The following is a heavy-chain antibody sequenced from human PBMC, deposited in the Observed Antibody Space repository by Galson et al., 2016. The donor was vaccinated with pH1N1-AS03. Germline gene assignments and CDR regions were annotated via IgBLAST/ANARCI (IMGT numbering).Heavy chain of an antibody. V-gene: IGHV4-30-2*01. Sequence: TLSLTCAVSGGSISSGGYSWSWIRQPPGKGLEWIGYIYHPGSTYYNPSLKSRVTISVDRSNNHFSLKLTSLTAADTAVYSCASDRISLVRGSFYYYGMDVWGQGSTVTVSS. CDR3: ASDRISLVRGSFYYYGMDV. D-gene: IGHD3-10*01. J-gene: IGHJ6*02. CDR1: GGSISSGGYS. CDR2: IYHPGST.